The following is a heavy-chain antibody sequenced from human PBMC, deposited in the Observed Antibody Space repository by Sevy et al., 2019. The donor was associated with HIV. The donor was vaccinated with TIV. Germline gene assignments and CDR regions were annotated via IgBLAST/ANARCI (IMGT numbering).Heavy chain of an antibody. J-gene: IGHJ4*02. V-gene: IGHV4-59*08. CDR2: IYYNGHI. D-gene: IGHD1-26*01. Sequence: SETLSLTCTVSGGSMTSLYWNWIRQPPGKGLEWIANIYYNGHINYNPSLKSRVTLSLDTSKNQFSLRLSSVTAADTAMYYCAGENAWGRGYSWGQGTLVTASS. CDR1: GGSMTSLY. CDR3: AGENAWGRGYS.